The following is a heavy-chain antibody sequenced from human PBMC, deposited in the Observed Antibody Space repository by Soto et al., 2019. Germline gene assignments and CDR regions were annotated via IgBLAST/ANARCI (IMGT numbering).Heavy chain of an antibody. J-gene: IGHJ6*02. D-gene: IGHD3-3*01. V-gene: IGHV1-69*01. CDR2: IIPIFGTA. Sequence: QVQLVQSGAEVKKPGSSVKVSCKASGGTFSSYAISWVRQAPGQGLEWMGGIIPIFGTANYAQKFQGRVTITADESTSTAYMELSSLRSEDTAVYYCARSNQERFLEWLEGYYYYGMDVWGQGTTVTVSS. CDR3: ARSNQERFLEWLEGYYYYGMDV. CDR1: GGTFSSYA.